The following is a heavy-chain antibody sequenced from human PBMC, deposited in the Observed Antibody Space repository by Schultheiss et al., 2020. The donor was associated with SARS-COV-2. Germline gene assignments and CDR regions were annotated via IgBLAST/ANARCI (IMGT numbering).Heavy chain of an antibody. J-gene: IGHJ4*02. CDR2: VYRDGTS. V-gene: IGHV4-39*07. D-gene: IGHD2/OR15-2a*01. Sequence: SQTLSLTCTVSGDSINSGLYYWAWIRQSPGKGLEWIGSVYRDGTSLHSSSLKSRLTTSLDASKTSFSLNLTSVTAADTAIYYCARRPSFCNIAACHGYFDLWGQGTLVTVSS. CDR3: ARRPSFCNIAACHGYFDL. CDR1: GDSINSGLYY.